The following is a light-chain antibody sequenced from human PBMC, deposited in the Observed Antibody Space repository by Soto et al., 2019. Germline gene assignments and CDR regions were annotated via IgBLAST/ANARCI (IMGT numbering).Light chain of an antibody. CDR2: RNN. CDR3: AAWDDSLSGVV. J-gene: IGLJ2*01. V-gene: IGLV1-47*01. CDR1: SSNIGSNY. Sequence: QSVLTQPPSASGTPGQRVTISCSGSSSNIGSNYVYWYQQLPGTAPKLLIYRNNQWPSGVPDRFSGSKSGTSASLAISGLRSEDEADYYCAAWDDSLSGVVFGGETKLTVL.